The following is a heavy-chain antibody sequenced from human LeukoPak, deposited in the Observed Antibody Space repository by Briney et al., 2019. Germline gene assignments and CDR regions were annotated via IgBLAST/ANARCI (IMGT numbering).Heavy chain of an antibody. Sequence: PGGSLRLSCAASGFTFSSYAVHWVRQAPGKGLEYVSAISSNGGSTYYANSVKGRFTISRDNSKNTLYVQMGSLRAEDMAVYYCARAVGIAAAGTNAFDIWGQGTMVTVSS. CDR2: ISSNGGST. CDR1: GFTFSSYA. CDR3: ARAVGIAAAGTNAFDI. D-gene: IGHD6-13*01. V-gene: IGHV3-64*01. J-gene: IGHJ3*02.